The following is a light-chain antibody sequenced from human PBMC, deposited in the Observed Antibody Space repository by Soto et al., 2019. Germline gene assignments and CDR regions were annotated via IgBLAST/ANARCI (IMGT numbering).Light chain of an antibody. V-gene: IGKV3-15*01. CDR1: QSISNK. CDR3: QQYHKWSIT. J-gene: IGKJ5*01. Sequence: VVLTQYPATLSVSPAERAIFSCRASQSISNKLAWYQQKPGQAPRLLIYGTSNRATGLPARFSGSGSGTEFTLIISSLQSEDSAVYFCQQYHKWSITFGQGTRLEIK. CDR2: GTS.